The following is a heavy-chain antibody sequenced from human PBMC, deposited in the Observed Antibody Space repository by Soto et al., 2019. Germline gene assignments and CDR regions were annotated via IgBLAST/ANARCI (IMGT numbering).Heavy chain of an antibody. CDR2: IIPILGIA. CDR3: AAGLGALGVYFDY. D-gene: IGHD6-13*01. J-gene: IGHJ4*02. V-gene: IGHV1-69*02. Sequence: QVQLVQSGAEVKKPGSSVKVSCKASGGTFSSYTISWVRQAPGQGLEWMGRIIPILGIANYAQKFQGRVTITADKSTSTAYMELSSLRSEDTAVYYCAAGLGALGVYFDYWGQGTLVTVAS. CDR1: GGTFSSYT.